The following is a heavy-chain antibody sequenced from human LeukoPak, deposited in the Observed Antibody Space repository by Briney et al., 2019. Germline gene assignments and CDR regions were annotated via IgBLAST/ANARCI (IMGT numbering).Heavy chain of an antibody. D-gene: IGHD3-22*01. J-gene: IGHJ4*02. Sequence: GGSLRLSCAASGFTFSSYWMSWVRQAPGKGLEWVANIKQDGSEKYYVDSVKGRFTISRDNAKNSLYLQMSSLRAEDTAVYYCARGSVYYYDSSGYDYWGQGTLVTVSS. CDR3: ARGSVYYYDSSGYDY. CDR2: IKQDGSEK. V-gene: IGHV3-7*01. CDR1: GFTFSSYW.